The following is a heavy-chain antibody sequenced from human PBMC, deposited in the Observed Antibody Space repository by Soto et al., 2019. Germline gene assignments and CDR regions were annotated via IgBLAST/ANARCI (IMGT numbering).Heavy chain of an antibody. J-gene: IGHJ6*04. D-gene: IGHD2-15*01. V-gene: IGHV3-33*01. CDR2: IWHAGRDI. CDR3: ASSLNATATHDAMDL. Sequence: QVQLMESGGGVVQPGRSLRLSCGASGFTFSRDVMHWVRQAPGKGLEWVALIWHAGRDISYGDSVKGRFTISRDNSKNALYPEMNTLRASATAVYYCASSLNATATHDAMDLWGNGTTVIVSS. CDR1: GFTFSRDV.